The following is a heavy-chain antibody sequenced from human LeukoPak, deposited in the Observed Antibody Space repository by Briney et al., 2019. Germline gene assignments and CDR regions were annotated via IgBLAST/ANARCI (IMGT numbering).Heavy chain of an antibody. Sequence: GASVKVSCKASGYTFTSYAMNWVRRAPGQGLEWMGGIIPIFGTANYAQKFQGRVTITADESTSTAYMELSSLRSEDTAVYYCARTAADCTNGVCYSYGMDVWGQGTTVTVSS. J-gene: IGHJ6*02. CDR2: IIPIFGTA. V-gene: IGHV1-69*13. D-gene: IGHD2-8*01. CDR3: ARTAADCTNGVCYSYGMDV. CDR1: GYTFTSYA.